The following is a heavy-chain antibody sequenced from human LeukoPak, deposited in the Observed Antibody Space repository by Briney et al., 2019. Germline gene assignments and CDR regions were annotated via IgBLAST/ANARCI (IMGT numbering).Heavy chain of an antibody. V-gene: IGHV3-11*01. Sequence: GGSLRLSSAASGFTFSDYYMSWIRQAPGKGLEWVASIGAVGSPIDYADSVKGRFSISRDNGKNSLYLQMNSLRAEDTAVYYCATTPGATRKTIIRLGGWFDPWGQGTLVTVSS. D-gene: IGHD3-10*01. CDR3: ATTPGATRKTIIRLGGWFDP. CDR2: IGAVGSPI. CDR1: GFTFSDYY. J-gene: IGHJ5*02.